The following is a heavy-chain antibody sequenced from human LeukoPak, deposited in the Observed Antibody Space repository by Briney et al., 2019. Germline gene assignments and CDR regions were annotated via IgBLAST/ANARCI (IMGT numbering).Heavy chain of an antibody. J-gene: IGHJ5*02. CDR2: MNPNSGNT. V-gene: IGHV1-8*02. CDR3: ARGAVILTGYYNGINWFDP. Sequence: ASVKVSCKTSGYTFTSYDINWVRQATGQGPEWMGWMNPNSGNTGYAQKFQGRVTMTRNTSISTAYMELSSLRSEDTAVYYCARGAVILTGYYNGINWFDPWGQGTLVTVSS. D-gene: IGHD3-9*01. CDR1: GYTFTSYD.